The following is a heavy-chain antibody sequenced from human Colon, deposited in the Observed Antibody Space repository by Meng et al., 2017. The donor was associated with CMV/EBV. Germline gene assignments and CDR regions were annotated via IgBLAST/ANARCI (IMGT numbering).Heavy chain of an antibody. CDR3: ARGSITETRGANEFDP. Sequence: SVKVSCKASGGTFSNYAISWVRQAPGQGLEWMGGIIPILGVASDAQRFQRRVTITADKSTSTAYMELSSLRSDDTALYYCARGSITETRGANEFDPWGHGTLVTVSS. D-gene: IGHD1-20*01. J-gene: IGHJ5*02. CDR1: GGTFSNYA. V-gene: IGHV1-69*10. CDR2: IIPILGVA.